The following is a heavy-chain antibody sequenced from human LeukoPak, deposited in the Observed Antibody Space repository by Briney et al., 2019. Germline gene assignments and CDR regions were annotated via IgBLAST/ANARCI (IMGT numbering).Heavy chain of an antibody. V-gene: IGHV1-69*04. CDR1: GGTSSSYA. D-gene: IGHD2-15*01. J-gene: IGHJ4*02. CDR3: AKDRSGRRDIVVVVAYY. CDR2: IIPILGIA. Sequence: SVKVSCKASGGTSSSYAISWVRQAPGQGLEWMGRIIPILGIANYAQKFQGRVTITADKSTSTAYMELSSLRSEDTAVYYCAKDRSGRRDIVVVVAYYWGQGTLVTVSS.